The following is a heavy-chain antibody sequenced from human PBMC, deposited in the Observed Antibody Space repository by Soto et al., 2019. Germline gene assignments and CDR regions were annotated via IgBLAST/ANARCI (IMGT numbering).Heavy chain of an antibody. D-gene: IGHD3-10*01. CDR2: IKRDGSEK. CDR3: ATSMGRGGNDY. V-gene: IGHV3-7*05. CDR1: GFTFSDYC. J-gene: IGHJ4*02. Sequence: EVQLVESGGGLVQPGGSLRLSCAASGFTFSDYCMRWVRQAPGKGLECVANIKRDGSEKYYVDSVKGRFTISRDNAKNSLYLQMNSLRAEATAVYYCATSMGRGGNDYWGQGTLVTVSS.